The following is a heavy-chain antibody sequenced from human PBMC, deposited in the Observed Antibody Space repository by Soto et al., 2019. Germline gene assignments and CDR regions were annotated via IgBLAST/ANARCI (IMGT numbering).Heavy chain of an antibody. V-gene: IGHV3-21*01. CDR2: ISSGSTYM. D-gene: IGHD6-13*01. CDR1: GFAFSNYP. CDR3: ARSPSTAVPDY. J-gene: IGHJ4*02. Sequence: VHLVESGGGLVKPGGSLRLSCAASGFAFSNYPMDWVRQAPGKGLEWVSAISSGSTYMYYADSVKGRFTISRDNAKKSLFLHLNDLRAEDTGVYFCARSPSTAVPDYWGQGTLVIVSS.